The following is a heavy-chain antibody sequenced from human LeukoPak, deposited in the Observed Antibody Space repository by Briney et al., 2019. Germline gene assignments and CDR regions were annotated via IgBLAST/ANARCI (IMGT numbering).Heavy chain of an antibody. CDR1: GFTFSSYA. CDR2: ISYDGSNK. Sequence: GGSLRLSCAASGFTFSSYAMHWVRQAPGKGLEWVAVISYDGSNKYYADSVKGRFTISRDNSKNTLYLQMNSLRAEDTAVYYCAKTRGSGSFWAYMDVWGKGTTVTVSS. CDR3: AKTRGSGSFWAYMDV. V-gene: IGHV3-30-3*02. D-gene: IGHD1-26*01. J-gene: IGHJ6*03.